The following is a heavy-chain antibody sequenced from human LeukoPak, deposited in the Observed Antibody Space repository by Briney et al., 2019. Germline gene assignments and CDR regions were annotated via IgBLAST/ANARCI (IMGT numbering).Heavy chain of an antibody. CDR1: GFTFSSYG. CDR3: ATYSSSSDYFDY. CDR2: ISGSGGST. Sequence: GGSLRLSCAASGFTFSSYGMHWVRKAPGKGLEWVSAISGSGGSTYYADSVKGRFTISRDNSKNTLYLQMNSLRAEDTAVYYCATYSSSSDYFDYWGQGTLVTVSS. V-gene: IGHV3-23*01. J-gene: IGHJ4*02. D-gene: IGHD6-6*01.